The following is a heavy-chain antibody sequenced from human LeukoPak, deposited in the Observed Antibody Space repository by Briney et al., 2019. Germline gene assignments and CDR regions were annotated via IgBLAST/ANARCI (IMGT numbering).Heavy chain of an antibody. CDR2: ISGSAGNT. J-gene: IGHJ4*02. CDR3: AKDRYNWNYDPGDR. CDR1: GFIFTNYG. V-gene: IGHV3-23*01. Sequence: GASLRLSCAASGFIFTNYGMSWVRQAPGKGLEWVSAISGSAGNTYYADSVKGRFTISRDNSKNTLYLQMNSLRAEDTAVYYCAKDRYNWNYDPGDRWGQGTLVTVSS. D-gene: IGHD1-7*01.